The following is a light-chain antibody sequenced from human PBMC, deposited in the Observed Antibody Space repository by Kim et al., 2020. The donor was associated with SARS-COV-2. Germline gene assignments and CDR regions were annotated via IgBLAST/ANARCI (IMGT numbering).Light chain of an antibody. V-gene: IGKV1-27*01. CDR2: AAS. J-gene: IGKJ1*01. CDR3: QKYNSAPWT. CDR1: QDIANT. Sequence: ASVGDSVTITCRASQDIANTLAWYQQKPGKVPKVLIYAASTLQSGVPSRFSGSGSGTEFTLTIGSLQTEDVATYYCQKYNSAPWTFGPGTKVDI.